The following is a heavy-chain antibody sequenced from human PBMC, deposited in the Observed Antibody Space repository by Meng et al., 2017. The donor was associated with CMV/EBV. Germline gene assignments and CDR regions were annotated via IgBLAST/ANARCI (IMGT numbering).Heavy chain of an antibody. D-gene: IGHD6-13*01. CDR2: ISAYNGNT. V-gene: IGHV1-18*01. Sequence: ASVKVSCKASGYTFTSYGISWVRQAPGQGLEWMGWISAYNGNTNYAQKLQGRVTMTTDTSTSTAYMELRSLRSDDTAVYYCARVGISSSWYEPGTGWFDPWGQGTLVT. J-gene: IGHJ5*02. CDR1: GYTFTSYG. CDR3: ARVGISSSWYEPGTGWFDP.